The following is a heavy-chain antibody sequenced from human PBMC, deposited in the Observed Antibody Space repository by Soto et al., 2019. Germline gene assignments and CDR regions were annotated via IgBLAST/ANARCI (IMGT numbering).Heavy chain of an antibody. Sequence: PGGSLRLSCAASGFTFASYGIHWVRQAPGKGLEWVAVISYDGSNIYYAASVKGRFTISRDESKKTVYLQMNSLRPEDTALYYCTKDGNDYGDYYYFLMAVWGQGTTVTVSS. CDR1: GFTFASYG. J-gene: IGHJ6*02. D-gene: IGHD4-17*01. CDR3: TKDGNDYGDYYYFLMAV. V-gene: IGHV3-30*18. CDR2: ISYDGSNI.